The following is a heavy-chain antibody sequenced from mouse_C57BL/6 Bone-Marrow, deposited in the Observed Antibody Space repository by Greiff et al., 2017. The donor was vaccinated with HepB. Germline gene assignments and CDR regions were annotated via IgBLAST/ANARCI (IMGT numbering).Heavy chain of an antibody. CDR2: INPNNGGT. CDR1: GYTFTDYY. Sequence: VQLQQSGPELVKPGASVKISCKASGYTFTDYYMNWVKQSHGKSLEWIGDINPNNGGTSYNQKFKGKATLTVDKSSSTAYMELRSLTSEDSAVYYCAEGGNYSWFAYWGQGTLVTVSA. CDR3: AEGGNYSWFAY. V-gene: IGHV1-26*01. D-gene: IGHD2-1*01. J-gene: IGHJ3*01.